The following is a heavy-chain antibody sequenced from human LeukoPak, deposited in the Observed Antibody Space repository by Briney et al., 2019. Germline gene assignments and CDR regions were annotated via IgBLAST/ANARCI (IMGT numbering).Heavy chain of an antibody. D-gene: IGHD5-24*01. J-gene: IGHJ4*02. CDR2: ISSSSSTI. CDR1: GFTYSSYS. CDR3: ARDLRDGYKKYSRSLDY. V-gene: IGHV3-48*01. Sequence: PGGSLRLSCAASGFTYSSYSMNWVRQAPGKGLEWVSYISSSSSTIYYADSVKGRFTISRDNAKNSLYLQMNSLRAEDTAVYYCARDLRDGYKKYSRSLDYWGQGTLVTVSS.